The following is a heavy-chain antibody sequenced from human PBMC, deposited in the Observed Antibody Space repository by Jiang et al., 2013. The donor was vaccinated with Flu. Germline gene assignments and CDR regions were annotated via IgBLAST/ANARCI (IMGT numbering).Heavy chain of an antibody. CDR3: ARPSENHYGDYVGYYFDY. V-gene: IGHV1-2*04. CDR1: GYTFTGYY. D-gene: IGHD4-17*01. Sequence: SGAEVKKPGASVKVSCKASGYTFTGYYMHWVRQAPGQGLEWMGWINPNSGGTNYAQKFQGWVTMTRDTSISTAYMELSRLRSDDTAVYYCARPSENHYGDYVGYYFDYWGQGTLVTVSS. J-gene: IGHJ4*02. CDR2: INPNSGGT.